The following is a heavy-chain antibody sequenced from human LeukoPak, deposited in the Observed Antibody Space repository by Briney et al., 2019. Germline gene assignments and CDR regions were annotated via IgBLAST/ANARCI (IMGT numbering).Heavy chain of an antibody. CDR2: IIPIFGTA. V-gene: IGHV1-69*13. Sequence: SVRVSCKASGGTFSSYAISWVRQAPGQGLEWMGGIIPIFGTANYAQKFQGRVTITADESTSTAYMELSSLRSEDTAVYYCARVDDYVWGSYRLRGDAFDIWGQGTMVTVSS. J-gene: IGHJ3*02. CDR3: ARVDDYVWGSYRLRGDAFDI. D-gene: IGHD3-16*02. CDR1: GGTFSSYA.